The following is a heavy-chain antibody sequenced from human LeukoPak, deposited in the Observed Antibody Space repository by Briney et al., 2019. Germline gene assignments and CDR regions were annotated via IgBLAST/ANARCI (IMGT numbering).Heavy chain of an antibody. J-gene: IGHJ6*02. D-gene: IGHD3-3*01. CDR2: ISYDGGNK. Sequence: GGSLRLSCAASGFTFSSYVMHWVRQAPGKGLEWVAVISYDGGNKHYADSVKGRFTISRDNSKNTLYLQMNSLRSDDTAVYYCAKDYYDFWSGGYYYYYGMDVWGQGTTVTVSS. CDR1: GFTFSSYV. CDR3: AKDYYDFWSGGYYYYYGMDV. V-gene: IGHV3-30*18.